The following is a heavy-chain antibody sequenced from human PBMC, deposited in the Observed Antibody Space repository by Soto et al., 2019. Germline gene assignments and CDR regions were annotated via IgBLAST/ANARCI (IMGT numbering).Heavy chain of an antibody. Sequence: SETLSLTCAVYGGSFSGYYWSWIRQPPGKGLEWIGEINHSGSTNYNPSLKSRVTISVDTSKNQFSLKLSSVTAADTAVYYCVRGQFSAFDCWGQGTLVTVSS. CDR2: INHSGST. CDR1: GGSFSGYY. V-gene: IGHV4-34*01. J-gene: IGHJ4*02. CDR3: VRGQFSAFDC.